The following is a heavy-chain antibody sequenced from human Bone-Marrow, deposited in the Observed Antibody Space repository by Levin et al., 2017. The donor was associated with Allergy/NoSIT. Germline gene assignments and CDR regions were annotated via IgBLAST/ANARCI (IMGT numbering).Heavy chain of an antibody. D-gene: IGHD5-24*01. CDR3: ARGVATIGAPTNNWFDP. CDR1: GFTFSSYA. CDR2: ISFDGSNK. Sequence: GGSLRLSCAASGFTFSSYAMHWVRQAPGKGLEWVAVISFDGSNKYYADSVKGRFTISRDNSKNTLYLQMNSLRAEDTAVYYCARGVATIGAPTNNWFDPWGQGTLVTVSS. V-gene: IGHV3-30*04. J-gene: IGHJ5*02.